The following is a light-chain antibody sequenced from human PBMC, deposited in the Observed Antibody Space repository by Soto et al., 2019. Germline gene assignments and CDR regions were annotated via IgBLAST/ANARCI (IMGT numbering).Light chain of an antibody. CDR2: GAS. Sequence: EIVLTQSPATLSVSPGGRATLSCRASQDVMYDLAWYQQKPGQAPRLLVYGASTRATDAPPRFRGSGSGREFSLTISSQQSKDFATYYCQQYRSWPRTFGQGSRVEIK. CDR1: QDVMYD. V-gene: IGKV3-15*01. J-gene: IGKJ1*01. CDR3: QQYRSWPRT.